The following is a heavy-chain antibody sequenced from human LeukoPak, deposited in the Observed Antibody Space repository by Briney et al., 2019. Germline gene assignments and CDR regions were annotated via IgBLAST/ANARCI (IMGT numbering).Heavy chain of an antibody. V-gene: IGHV1-2*02. Sequence: ASVKVSCKASGYTFTGYYMHWVRQAPGQGLEWMGWINPDSGGTNYPQKSLGRVTMTRDTSINTAYMELSRLRSDDTALYYCAVTSGWRRYFHHWGQGTLVTVSS. J-gene: IGHJ1*01. CDR3: AVTSGWRRYFHH. CDR2: INPDSGGT. D-gene: IGHD6-19*01. CDR1: GYTFTGYY.